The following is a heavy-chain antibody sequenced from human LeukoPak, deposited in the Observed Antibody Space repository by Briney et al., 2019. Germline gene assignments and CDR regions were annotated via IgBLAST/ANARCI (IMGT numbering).Heavy chain of an antibody. CDR1: GGSISSYSYY. D-gene: IGHD2-15*01. V-gene: IGHV4-39*01. CDR3: ARHPTYCSGGSCYGVDP. J-gene: IGHJ5*02. Sequence: SETLSLTCTVSGGSISSYSYYWGWIRQPPGKGLEWIGSMYHNGSTYYNPSLKSRVTISVDTSKNQFSLKLSSVTAADTAVYYCARHPTYCSGGSCYGVDPWGQGTLVTVSS. CDR2: MYHNGST.